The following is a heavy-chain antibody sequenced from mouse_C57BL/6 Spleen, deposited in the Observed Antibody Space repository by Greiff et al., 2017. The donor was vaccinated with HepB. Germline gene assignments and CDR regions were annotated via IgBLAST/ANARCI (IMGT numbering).Heavy chain of an antibody. CDR1: GYAFSSYW. D-gene: IGHD2-4*01. CDR2: IYPGDGDT. Sequence: QVQLKQSGAELVKPGASVKISCKASGYAFSSYWMNWVKQRPGKGLEWIGQIYPGDGDTNYNGKFKGKATLTADKSSSTAYMQLSSLTSEDSAVYYCARTSYDYDGSYYYAMDYWGQGTSVTVSS. V-gene: IGHV1-80*01. J-gene: IGHJ4*01. CDR3: ARTSYDYDGSYYYAMDY.